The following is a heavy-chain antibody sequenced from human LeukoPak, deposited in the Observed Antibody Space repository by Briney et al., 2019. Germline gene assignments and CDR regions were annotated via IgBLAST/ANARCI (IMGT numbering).Heavy chain of an antibody. V-gene: IGHV3-NL1*01. D-gene: IGHD6-19*01. Sequence: GGSLRLSCAASGFTFSSYGMHWVRQAPGKGLEWVSVIFTGGDTSYADSVKGRFTISRDSSKNTLFLQMNSLTPEDTAVYYCLRQGLGGAGRWGQGTLVTVSS. CDR2: IFTGGDT. J-gene: IGHJ4*02. CDR1: GFTFSSYG. CDR3: LRQGLGGAGR.